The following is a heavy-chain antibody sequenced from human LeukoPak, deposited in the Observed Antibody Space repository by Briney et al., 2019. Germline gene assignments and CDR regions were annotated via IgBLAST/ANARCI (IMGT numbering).Heavy chain of an antibody. D-gene: IGHD3-3*01. CDR2: IYYSGST. Sequence: PSETLSLTCTVSGGSISSYYWSWIRQPPGKGLEWIGYIYYSGSTNYNPSLKSRVTISVDTSKNQFSLKLSSVTAADTAVYYCARSWGIRFLEINWFDPWGQGTLVTVSS. V-gene: IGHV4-59*01. J-gene: IGHJ5*02. CDR3: ARSWGIRFLEINWFDP. CDR1: GGSISSYY.